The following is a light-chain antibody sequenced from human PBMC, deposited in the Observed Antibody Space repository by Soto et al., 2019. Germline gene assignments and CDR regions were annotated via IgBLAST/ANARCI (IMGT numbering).Light chain of an antibody. J-gene: IGLJ2*01. CDR3: SSYKSSTKV. CDR1: SSDVGGYKY. V-gene: IGLV2-14*01. Sequence: QSALTQPASVSGSPGQSITISCTGTSSDVGGYKYVSWYQQHPGKAPKLMIYEVTNRPSGVSNRFSGSKSGNTASLTISGLQAEDEADYYCSSYKSSTKVFGGGTNLTVL. CDR2: EVT.